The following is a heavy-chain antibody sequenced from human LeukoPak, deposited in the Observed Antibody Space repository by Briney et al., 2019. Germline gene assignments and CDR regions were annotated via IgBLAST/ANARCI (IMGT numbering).Heavy chain of an antibody. Sequence: GGSLRLSCAASGFTFSSYGMHWVRQAPGKGLEWVAFIRYDGSNKYYADSVKGRFTISRDNSKNTLYLQMNSLRAEDTAVYYCAKVRVEYSSSSVNWFDPWGQGTLVTVSS. V-gene: IGHV3-30*02. CDR2: IRYDGSNK. CDR3: AKVRVEYSSSSVNWFDP. D-gene: IGHD6-6*01. CDR1: GFTFSSYG. J-gene: IGHJ5*02.